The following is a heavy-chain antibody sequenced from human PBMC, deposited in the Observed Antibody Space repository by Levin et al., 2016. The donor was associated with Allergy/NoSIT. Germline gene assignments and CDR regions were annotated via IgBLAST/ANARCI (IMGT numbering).Heavy chain of an antibody. CDR3: VRFPQFDC. CDR1: GFTFSNYY. J-gene: IGHJ4*02. V-gene: IGHV3-74*01. CDR2: ISGDGRST. Sequence: GSLKLSCAASGFTFSNYYMHWVRQAPGKGLVWVSRISGDGRSTSYADSVKGRFTISRDNAKNTLYLEMNNLRAEDTAVYYCVRFPQFDCWGQGTLVTVSS.